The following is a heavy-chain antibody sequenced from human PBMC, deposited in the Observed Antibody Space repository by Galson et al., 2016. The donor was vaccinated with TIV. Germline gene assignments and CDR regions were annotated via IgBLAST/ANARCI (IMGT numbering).Heavy chain of an antibody. J-gene: IGHJ3*01. CDR1: GFSFRNYV. CDR2: VSLSGAYT. D-gene: IGHD1-26*01. CDR3: AKVGKSGDYSWDAFDV. V-gene: IGHV3-23*01. Sequence: SLRLSCAASGFSFRNYVTNWVRLAPGKGLEWVSSVSLSGAYTYYADSVKGRFTISRDNSKYTLFLQLNSLTAGDTATYYCAKVGKSGDYSWDAFDVWGQGTVVTVSS.